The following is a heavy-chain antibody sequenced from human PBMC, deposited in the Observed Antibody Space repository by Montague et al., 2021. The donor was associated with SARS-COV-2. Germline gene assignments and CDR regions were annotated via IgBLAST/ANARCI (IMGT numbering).Heavy chain of an antibody. Sequence: SETLSLTRTVSGGSISSYNWSWIRQPPGQGLEWIGTISYSGGTNYNPSLKSRVTISVDTSKNQFSLKLSSVTAAVTAGYYCARVFPRWLQFDPYFDYWGQGTLVTVSS. CDR1: GGSISSYN. CDR3: ARVFPRWLQFDPYFDY. V-gene: IGHV4-59*01. CDR2: ISYSGGT. D-gene: IGHD5-24*01. J-gene: IGHJ4*02.